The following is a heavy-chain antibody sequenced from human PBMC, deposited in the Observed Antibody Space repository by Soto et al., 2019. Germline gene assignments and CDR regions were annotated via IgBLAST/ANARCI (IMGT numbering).Heavy chain of an antibody. Sequence: PSETLSLTCTVSGGSISSYYWSWIRQPPGKGLEWIGYIYYSGSTNCNPSLKSRVTISVDTSKNQFSLKLSSVTAADTAVYYCARYNDYDFSSGPVSWGQGTPLTVSS. CDR3: ARYNDYDFSSGPVS. J-gene: IGHJ4*02. CDR2: IYYSGST. D-gene: IGHD3-3*01. CDR1: GGSISSYY. V-gene: IGHV4-59*01.